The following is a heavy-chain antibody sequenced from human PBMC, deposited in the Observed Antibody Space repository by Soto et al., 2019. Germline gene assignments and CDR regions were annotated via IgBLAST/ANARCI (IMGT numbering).Heavy chain of an antibody. D-gene: IGHD2-15*01. V-gene: IGHV3-13*01. CDR1: GFTFSGFD. J-gene: IGHJ4*02. CDR2: IGTAGDT. Sequence: GGSLRLSCEASGFTFSGFDMHWVRQPTGKGLEWVSTIGTAGDTYYAVSVKGRFTIPRDNAKNSLSLQMNSLRAGDTAVYFCARGQEVGAHFFDSWGQGTQVTVSS. CDR3: ARGQEVGAHFFDS.